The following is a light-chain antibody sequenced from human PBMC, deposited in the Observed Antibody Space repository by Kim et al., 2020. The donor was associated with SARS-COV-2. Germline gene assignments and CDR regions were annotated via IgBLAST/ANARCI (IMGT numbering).Light chain of an antibody. Sequence: QSALSQPPSISGTPGQRVTISCSGSSSNMGSNTVHWYQQLPGTAPKLLIYSNKKRPSGVPERFSGAKSGTSASLAISGLQSEDEAEYYCGAWDDGLNGYVFGTGTKVTVL. CDR2: SNK. CDR3: GAWDDGLNGYV. V-gene: IGLV1-44*01. CDR1: SSNMGSNT. J-gene: IGLJ1*01.